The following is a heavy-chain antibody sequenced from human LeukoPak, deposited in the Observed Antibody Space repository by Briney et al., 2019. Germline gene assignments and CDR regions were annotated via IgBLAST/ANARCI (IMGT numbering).Heavy chain of an antibody. CDR2: ISSSSSYI. D-gene: IGHD3-22*01. CDR1: GFTFSSYS. V-gene: IGHV3-21*01. Sequence: GGSLRLSCAASGFTFSSYSMNWVRQAPGKGLEWVSSISSSSSYIYYADSVEGRFTISRDNAKNSLYLQMNSLRAEDTAVYYCARDPAYYYDSSGYYPYYFDYWGQGALVTVSS. CDR3: ARDPAYYYDSSGYYPYYFDY. J-gene: IGHJ4*02.